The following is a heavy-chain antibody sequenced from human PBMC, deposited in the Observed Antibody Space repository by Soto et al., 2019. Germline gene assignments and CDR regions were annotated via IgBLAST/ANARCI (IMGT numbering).Heavy chain of an antibody. CDR2: INPESGNP. J-gene: IGHJ4*02. V-gene: IGHV1-2*02. CDR1: GYTFTDYY. Sequence: QVQMVQSGAEAKKPGDSVKVSCKASGYTFTDYYMHWVRQAPGQGFEWVGGINPESGNPKYVPKFQGRVTVTRDTSTSTAYMELNGLTSDDTAVYYCASEDCTNTNCLKGFHYWGQGTLVTVSS. D-gene: IGHD2-8*01. CDR3: ASEDCTNTNCLKGFHY.